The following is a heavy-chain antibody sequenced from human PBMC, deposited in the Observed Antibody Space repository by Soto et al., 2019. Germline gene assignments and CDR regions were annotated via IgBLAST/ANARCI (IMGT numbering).Heavy chain of an antibody. CDR2: IIPIFGTA. D-gene: IGHD2-15*01. V-gene: IGHV1-69*13. Sequence: SVKVSCKASGGTFSSYAISWVRQAPGQGLEWMGGIIPIFGTANYAQKFQGRVTITADESTSTAYMELSSLGSEDTAVYYCARAPYRLRRYCSGGSCYFDEYFQHWGQGTLVTV. J-gene: IGHJ1*01. CDR1: GGTFSSYA. CDR3: ARAPYRLRRYCSGGSCYFDEYFQH.